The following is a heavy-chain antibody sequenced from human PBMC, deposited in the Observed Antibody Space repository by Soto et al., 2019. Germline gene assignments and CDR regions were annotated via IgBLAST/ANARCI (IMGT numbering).Heavy chain of an antibody. D-gene: IGHD1-26*01. CDR1: GFIFENFG. V-gene: IGHV3-23*01. J-gene: IGHJ5*02. CDR3: ARNQGVELVPLATVDWFDP. Sequence: GGSLRLSCAASGFIFENFGMSWVRQAPGKGLEWISSISGSGFKKYYADSVKGRFTISRDNSKSTVYLELNNLSAEDTAVYHCARNQGVELVPLATVDWFDPWGQGSVVTSPQ. CDR2: ISGSGFKK.